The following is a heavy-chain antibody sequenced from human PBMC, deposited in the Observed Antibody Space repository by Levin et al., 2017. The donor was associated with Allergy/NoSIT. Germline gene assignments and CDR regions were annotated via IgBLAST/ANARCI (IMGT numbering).Heavy chain of an antibody. D-gene: IGHD3-3*01. V-gene: IGHV3-48*03. CDR2: ISSSGSTI. Sequence: LSLTCAASGFTFSSYEMNWVRQAPGKGLEWVSYISSSGSTIYYADSVKGRFTISRDNAKNSLYLQMKSLRAEDTAVYYCARQLGNFWSGYNYFDYWGQGTLVTVSS. CDR1: GFTFSSYE. J-gene: IGHJ4*02. CDR3: ARQLGNFWSGYNYFDY.